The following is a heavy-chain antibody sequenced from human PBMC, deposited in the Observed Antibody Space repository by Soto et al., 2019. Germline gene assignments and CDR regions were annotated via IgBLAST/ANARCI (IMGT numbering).Heavy chain of an antibody. Sequence: ASVKVSCKASGYTFTGYYMHCVRQAPGQGLEWMGWISAYNGNTNYAQKLQGRVTMTTDTSTSTAYMELRSLRSDDTAVYYCAIYYEPSDDYWGQGTLVTVSS. CDR2: ISAYNGNT. CDR1: GYTFTGYY. V-gene: IGHV1-18*04. D-gene: IGHD3-22*01. CDR3: AIYYEPSDDY. J-gene: IGHJ4*02.